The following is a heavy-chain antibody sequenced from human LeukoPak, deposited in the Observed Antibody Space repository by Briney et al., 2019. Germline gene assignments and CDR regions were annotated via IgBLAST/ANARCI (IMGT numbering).Heavy chain of an antibody. V-gene: IGHV4-4*02. Sequence: PSETLSLTCGVSGGSISSSNWWSWVRQPPGKGLEWIGEIYHSGSTNYNPSLKSRVTISVDKSKNQFSLKLSSVTAADTAVYYCARVGRAYSSSRLDYWGQGTLVTVSS. CDR1: GGSISSSNW. CDR3: ARVGRAYSSSRLDY. CDR2: IYHSGST. D-gene: IGHD6-13*01. J-gene: IGHJ4*02.